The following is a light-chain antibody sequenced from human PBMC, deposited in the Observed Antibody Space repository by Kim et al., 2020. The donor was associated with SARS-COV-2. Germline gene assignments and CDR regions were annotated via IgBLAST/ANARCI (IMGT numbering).Light chain of an antibody. J-gene: IGLJ2*01. CDR2: ANN. Sequence: QRVTLSCTGSSSNIGAGYDVNWYQQLPGTAPKLLIYANNNQPSGVPDRFSGSKSGTSASLAITGLQAEDEADYYCQSYDTSLSGVVFGGGTQLTVL. V-gene: IGLV1-40*01. CDR1: SSNIGAGYD. CDR3: QSYDTSLSGVV.